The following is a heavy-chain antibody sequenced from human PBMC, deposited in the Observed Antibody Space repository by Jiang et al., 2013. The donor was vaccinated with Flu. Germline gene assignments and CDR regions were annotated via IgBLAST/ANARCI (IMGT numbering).Heavy chain of an antibody. Sequence: QLVESGGGLVQPGGSLRLSCAASGFTFSSYWMHWVRQAPGKGLVWVSRINSDGSSTSYADSVKGRFAISRDNAKNTLYLQMDSLRAEDTAVYYCARTPIGSKYFDYWGQGTLVTVSS. V-gene: IGHV3-74*01. CDR3: ARTPIGSKYFDY. CDR2: INSDGSST. J-gene: IGHJ4*02. D-gene: IGHD3-10*01. CDR1: GFTFSSYW.